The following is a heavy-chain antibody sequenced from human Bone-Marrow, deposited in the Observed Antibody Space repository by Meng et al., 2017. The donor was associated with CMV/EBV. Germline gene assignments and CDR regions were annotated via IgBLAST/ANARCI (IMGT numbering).Heavy chain of an antibody. D-gene: IGHD5-12*01. V-gene: IGHV3-30*02. J-gene: IGHJ3*02. CDR3: APFDIVATIDGAFDI. CDR1: GFTFSSYG. CDR2: IWYDGSNK. Sequence: GESLKISCAASGFTFSSYGMHWVRQAPGKGLEWVAVIWYDGSNKYYADSVKGRFTISRDNSKNTLYLQMNSLRAEDTAVYYCAPFDIVATIDGAFDIWGQGPMVTVSS.